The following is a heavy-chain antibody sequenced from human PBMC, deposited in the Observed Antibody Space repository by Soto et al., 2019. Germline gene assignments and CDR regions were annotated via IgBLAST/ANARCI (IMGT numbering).Heavy chain of an antibody. Sequence: ELQLVESGGGLVQPGGSLRLSCAASGFTFSNYWMHWVRQVPGKGLVWVSRISGGGSTRHYADFAKGRFTISRDNAKNTVYLQMNSLRVEDTAIYYCARRDWNGGYCDFWGQGILVTVSS. D-gene: IGHD1-1*01. CDR3: ARRDWNGGYCDF. CDR1: GFTFSNYW. V-gene: IGHV3-74*01. CDR2: ISGGGSTR. J-gene: IGHJ4*02.